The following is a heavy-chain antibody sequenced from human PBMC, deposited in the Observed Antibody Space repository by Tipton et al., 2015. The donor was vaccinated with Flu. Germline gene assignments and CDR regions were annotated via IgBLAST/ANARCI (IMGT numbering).Heavy chain of an antibody. D-gene: IGHD4-11*01. CDR3: ARRDYSNYVSEPKNWFHP. CDR1: GGSFSGYY. CDR2: INYSGST. Sequence: TLSLTCAVYGGSFSGYYWGWIRRPPGKGLEWIGEINYSGSTKYNPSLKSRVTISVDTSKNQFSLELSSVTAADTAVYYCARRDYSNYVSEPKNWFHPWGQGTLVTVSS. V-gene: IGHV4-34*01. J-gene: IGHJ5*02.